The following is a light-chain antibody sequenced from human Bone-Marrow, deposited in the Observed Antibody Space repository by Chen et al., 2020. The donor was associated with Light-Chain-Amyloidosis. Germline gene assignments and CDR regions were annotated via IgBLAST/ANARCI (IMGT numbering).Light chain of an antibody. CDR3: QSADSSGTYEVI. CDR2: RDT. CDR1: DLPTKY. V-gene: IGLV3-25*03. J-gene: IGLJ2*01. Sequence: SSELTQPPSASGSPGQTARITCSGDDLPTKYAYWYQQKPGQAPVLVIHRDTERPSGISERFSGSSSGTTATLTISGVQAEDEADYHCQSADSSGTYEVIFGGGTKLTVL.